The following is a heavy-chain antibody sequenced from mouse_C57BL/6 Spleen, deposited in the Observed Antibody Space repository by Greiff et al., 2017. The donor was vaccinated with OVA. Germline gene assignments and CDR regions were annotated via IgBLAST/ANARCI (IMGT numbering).Heavy chain of an antibody. D-gene: IGHD1-1*01. V-gene: IGHV1-62-2*01. Sequence: QVHVKQSGAELVKPGASVKLSCKASGYTFTEYTIHWVKQRSGQGLEWIGWFYPGSGSIKYNEKFKDKATLTADKSSSTVYMELSRLTSEDAAVYFCARHEDYGSDWYFDVWGTGTTVTVSS. CDR3: ARHEDYGSDWYFDV. CDR2: FYPGSGSI. J-gene: IGHJ1*03. CDR1: GYTFTEYT.